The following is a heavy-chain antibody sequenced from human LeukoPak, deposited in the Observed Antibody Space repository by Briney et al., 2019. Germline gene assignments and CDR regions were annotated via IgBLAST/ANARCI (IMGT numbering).Heavy chain of an antibody. CDR1: GGSFSSYY. Sequence: PSETLSLTCAVYGGSFSSYYWSWIRQPPGKGLEWIGYIYYSGSTNYNPSLKSRVTISVDTSKNQFSLKLSSVTAADTAVYYCARHRAYYYDSGDFDYWGQGTLVTVSS. V-gene: IGHV4-59*08. D-gene: IGHD3-22*01. J-gene: IGHJ4*02. CDR3: ARHRAYYYDSGDFDY. CDR2: IYYSGST.